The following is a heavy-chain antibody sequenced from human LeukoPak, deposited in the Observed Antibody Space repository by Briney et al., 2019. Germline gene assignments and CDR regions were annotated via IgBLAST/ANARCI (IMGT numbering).Heavy chain of an antibody. CDR3: TRVPSSGYPTYYYYMDV. CDR1: GFTFGDYA. CDR2: IRIKAYGGTA. V-gene: IGHV3-49*04. D-gene: IGHD3-22*01. Sequence: GGSLRLSCTASGFTFGDYAMSWVRQAPGKGLEWVGFIRIKAYGGTAEYAASVIGRFTISRDDSESIAYLQMNSLKTEDTAVYYRTRVPSSGYPTYYYYMDVWGKGTTVTISS. J-gene: IGHJ6*03.